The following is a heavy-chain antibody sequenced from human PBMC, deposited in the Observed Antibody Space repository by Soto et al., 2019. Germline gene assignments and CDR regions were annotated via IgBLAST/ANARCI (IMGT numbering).Heavy chain of an antibody. V-gene: IGHV3-23*01. CDR3: AKEERITMIVFDY. J-gene: IGHJ4*02. CDR2: ISGSGGST. D-gene: IGHD3-22*01. CDR1: GFTFSSYA. Sequence: GGSLRLSCAASGFTFSSYAMSWVRQAPGKGLEWVSAISGSGGSTYYADSVKGRFTISGDNSKNTLYLQMNNLRAEDTAVYYCAKEERITMIVFDYWGQGTLVTVSS.